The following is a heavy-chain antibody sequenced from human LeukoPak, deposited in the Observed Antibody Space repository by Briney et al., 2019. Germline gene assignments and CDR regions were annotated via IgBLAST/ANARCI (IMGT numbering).Heavy chain of an antibody. J-gene: IGHJ4*02. D-gene: IGHD3-10*01. V-gene: IGHV1-46*01. CDR1: GYTFTSYY. CDR3: ARVVGSYYGSGSYPYYLDY. CDR2: INPSGGST. Sequence: ASVKVSCKASGYTFTSYYMHWVRQAPGQGLEWMGIINPSGGSTSYAQKFQGRVTMTRDTSTSTVYMELSSLRSEDTAVYYCARVVGSYYGSGSYPYYLDYWGQGTLVTVSS.